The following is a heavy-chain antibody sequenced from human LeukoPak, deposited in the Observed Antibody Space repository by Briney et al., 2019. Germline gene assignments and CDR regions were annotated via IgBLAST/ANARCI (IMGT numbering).Heavy chain of an antibody. CDR1: GFTFSYDW. Sequence: GGSLRLSCATSGFTFSYDWMHWVRQAPGEWLVWVSRIKGDAISTAYADSVKGRFIISRDNAKNTLYLHMNSLRADDTAVYYCARDLGQCSGGGCHPVAFDFWGQGTMVTVSS. V-gene: IGHV3-74*03. D-gene: IGHD2-15*01. CDR3: ARDLGQCSGGGCHPVAFDF. CDR2: IKGDAIST. J-gene: IGHJ3*01.